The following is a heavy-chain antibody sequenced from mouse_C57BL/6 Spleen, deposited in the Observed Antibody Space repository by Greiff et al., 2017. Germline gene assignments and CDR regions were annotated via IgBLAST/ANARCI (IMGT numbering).Heavy chain of an antibody. Sequence: VKLVESGAELARPGASVKLSCKASGYTFTSYGISWVKQRTGQGLEWIGEIYPRSGNTYYNEKFKGKATLTADKSSSTAYMELRSLTSEDSAVYFCATAQGYWGQGTTLTVSS. CDR2: IYPRSGNT. CDR3: ATAQGY. D-gene: IGHD3-2*02. V-gene: IGHV1-81*01. CDR1: GYTFTSYG. J-gene: IGHJ2*01.